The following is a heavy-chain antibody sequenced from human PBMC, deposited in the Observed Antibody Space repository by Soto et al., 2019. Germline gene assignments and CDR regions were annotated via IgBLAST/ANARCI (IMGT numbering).Heavy chain of an antibody. CDR3: ATRGIVGPIY. V-gene: IGHV4-4*02. J-gene: IGHJ4*02. Sequence: QVQLQESGTGLVEPSGTLSLTCNVYDGSINNGDWCSWVRQPPGKGLEWIGEVYHNGNTNYNESLKSRVTVSVDKSRNQFSLSLTSVTPADTSVYYCATRGIVGPIYWGQGTLVTVSS. CDR1: DGSINNGDW. CDR2: VYHNGNT. D-gene: IGHD1-26*01.